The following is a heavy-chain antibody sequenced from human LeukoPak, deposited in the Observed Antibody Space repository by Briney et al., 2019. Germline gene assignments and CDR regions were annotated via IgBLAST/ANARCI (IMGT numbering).Heavy chain of an antibody. J-gene: IGHJ4*02. CDR3: ARGAPSASY. Sequence: PGRSLRLSCAASGFTFGSYSMHWVRQAPGKGLEWVAVTSSDGGIKYYADSVKGRFTISRDNAKNSLYLQMNSLRAEDTAIYYCARGAPSASYWGQGTLVTVSS. CDR1: GFTFGSYS. D-gene: IGHD6-25*01. V-gene: IGHV3-30*04. CDR2: TSSDGGIK.